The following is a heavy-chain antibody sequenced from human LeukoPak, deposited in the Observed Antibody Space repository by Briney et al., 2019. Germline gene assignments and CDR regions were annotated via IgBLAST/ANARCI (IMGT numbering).Heavy chain of an antibody. Sequence: GGSLRLSCAASGFTFNNYAMNWVRQAPGKGLEWVSSICGNRGTAYYVDSVKGRFTISRDNSKNTLYLQMNSLRAEDTAVYYCAKHYCSDASCSVFSFDSWGQGTLVTVSS. CDR1: GFTFNNYA. CDR3: AKHYCSDASCSVFSFDS. J-gene: IGHJ4*02. V-gene: IGHV3-23*01. CDR2: ICGNRGTA. D-gene: IGHD2-2*01.